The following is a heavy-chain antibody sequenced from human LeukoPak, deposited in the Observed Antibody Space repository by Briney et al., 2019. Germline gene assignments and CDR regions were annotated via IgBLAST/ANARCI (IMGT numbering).Heavy chain of an antibody. CDR1: GFTFSSYW. Sequence: PGGSLRLSCAASGFTFSSYWMHWVRQAPGKGLVWVSRINSDGSSTSYADSVKGRFTISRDNAKNTLYLQMNSLRAEDTALYYCARDDYGDYAGDYWGQGTLVTVSS. D-gene: IGHD4-17*01. CDR3: ARDDYGDYAGDY. CDR2: INSDGSST. J-gene: IGHJ4*02. V-gene: IGHV3-74*01.